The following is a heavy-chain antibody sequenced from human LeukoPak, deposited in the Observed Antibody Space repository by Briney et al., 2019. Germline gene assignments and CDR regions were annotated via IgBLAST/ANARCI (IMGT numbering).Heavy chain of an antibody. Sequence: PSETLSLTCTVSGGSISSSSYYWGWIRQPPGKGLEWIGSIYYSGSTYYNPSLKSRVTISVDTSKNQFSLKLSSVTAADTAVYYCARQESGYQNYFDYWAREPWSPSPQ. J-gene: IGHJ4*02. D-gene: IGHD3-3*01. CDR3: ARQESGYQNYFDY. CDR1: GGSISSSSYY. CDR2: IYYSGST. V-gene: IGHV4-39*01.